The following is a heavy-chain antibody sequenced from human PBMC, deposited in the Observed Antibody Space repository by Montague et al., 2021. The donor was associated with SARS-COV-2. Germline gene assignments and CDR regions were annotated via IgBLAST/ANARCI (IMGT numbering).Heavy chain of an antibody. CDR1: GVSVSSNNYY. J-gene: IGHJ5*02. CDR3: AREVVGVKTNWLDT. D-gene: IGHD3-16*01. V-gene: IGHV4-61*03. Sequence: SETLSLTCSVSGVSVSSNNYYWTWIRRPPGKGLEWIGYIDFNGNTIFXXXLKGRVTTSIDTSKNHFSLRLTSVTPADTAVYYCAREVVGVKTNWLDTWGQGTLVTVSS. CDR2: IDFNGNT.